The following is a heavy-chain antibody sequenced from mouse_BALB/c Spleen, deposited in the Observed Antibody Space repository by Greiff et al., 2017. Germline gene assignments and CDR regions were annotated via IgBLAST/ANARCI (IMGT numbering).Heavy chain of an antibody. Sequence: QVQLKQPGAELVKPGASVKLSCKASGYTFTSYWMHWVKQRPGQGLEWIGEIDPSDSYTNYYQKFKGKATLTVDKSSSTAYMQLSSLTSEDSAVYYCARESSAYWGQGTLVTVSA. V-gene: IGHV1-69*02. J-gene: IGHJ3*01. CDR1: GYTFTSYW. CDR3: ARESSAY. CDR2: IDPSDSYT.